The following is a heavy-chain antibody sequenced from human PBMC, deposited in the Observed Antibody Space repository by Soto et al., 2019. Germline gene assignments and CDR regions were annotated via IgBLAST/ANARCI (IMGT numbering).Heavy chain of an antibody. CDR1: GGSVSSGSYY. J-gene: IGHJ5*02. D-gene: IGHD5-12*01. V-gene: IGHV4-61*01. CDR2: IYYSGST. Sequence: PSETLSLTCTVSGGSVSSGSYYWSWIRQPPGKGLEWIGYIYYSGSTNYNPSLKSRVTISVDTSKNQFSLKLSSVTAADTAVYYCARARWLRRNWFDPWGQGTLVTVSS. CDR3: ARARWLRRNWFDP.